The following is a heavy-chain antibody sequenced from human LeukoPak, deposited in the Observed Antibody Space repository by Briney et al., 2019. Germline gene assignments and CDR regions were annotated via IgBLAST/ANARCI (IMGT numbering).Heavy chain of an antibody. CDR2: FDPEDGET. D-gene: IGHD1-7*01. CDR3: ATTGRWNYDRVHGYYYYYMDV. J-gene: IGHJ6*03. CDR1: GYTFTSYY. Sequence: ASVKVSCKASGYTFTSYYMHWVRQAPGKGLEWMGGFDPEDGETIYAQKFQGRVTMTEDTSTDTAYMELSSLRSEDTAVYYCATTGRWNYDRVHGYYYYYMDVWGKGTTVTVSS. V-gene: IGHV1-24*01.